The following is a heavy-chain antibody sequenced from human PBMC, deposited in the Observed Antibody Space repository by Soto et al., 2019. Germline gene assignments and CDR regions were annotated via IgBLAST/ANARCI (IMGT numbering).Heavy chain of an antibody. V-gene: IGHV4-34*01. CDR1: GGSFSGYY. J-gene: IGHJ4*02. CDR3: CSRGLESYFDY. D-gene: IGHD3-10*02. CDR2: INHSGST. Sequence: SETLSLTCAVYGGSFSGYYWSWIRQPPGKGLEWIGEINHSGSTNYNPSLKSRVTISVDTSKNPFSLKLSSVTAADTAVYYCCSRGLESYFDYWGQGTLLTVSS.